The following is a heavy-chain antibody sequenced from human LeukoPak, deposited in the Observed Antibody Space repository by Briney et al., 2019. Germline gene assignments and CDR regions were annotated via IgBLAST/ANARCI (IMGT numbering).Heavy chain of an antibody. D-gene: IGHD3-10*01. CDR1: GFTFSSYA. Sequence: SGGSLRLSCAASGFTFSSYAMSWVRQAPGKGLEWVSSISDSGGSTHYADSVKGRFTISRDNSKNTLYLQMNSLRAEDTAPYYCAKGMFYYGSGSSDYWGQGTLVTVSS. V-gene: IGHV3-23*01. CDR3: AKGMFYYGSGSSDY. J-gene: IGHJ4*02. CDR2: ISDSGGST.